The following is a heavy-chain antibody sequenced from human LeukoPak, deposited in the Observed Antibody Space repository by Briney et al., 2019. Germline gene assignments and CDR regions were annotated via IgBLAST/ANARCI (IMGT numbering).Heavy chain of an antibody. Sequence: ASVKVSCKASGYTFTGYYMHWVRQAPGQGLEWMGWINPNSGGTNYAQKFQGRVTMTRDTSISTAYMELSRLRSDDTAVYYCARDHSCSSTSCYKAAFDIWGQGTMVTVSS. V-gene: IGHV1-2*02. D-gene: IGHD2-2*02. CDR1: GYTFTGYY. J-gene: IGHJ3*02. CDR2: INPNSGGT. CDR3: ARDHSCSSTSCYKAAFDI.